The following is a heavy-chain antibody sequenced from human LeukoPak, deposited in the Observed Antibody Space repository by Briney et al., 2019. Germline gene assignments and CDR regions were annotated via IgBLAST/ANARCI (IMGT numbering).Heavy chain of an antibody. CDR1: GYTFTSYY. Sequence: ASVKVSCKASGYTFTSYYMHWVRRAPGQGLDWMGIINPSGGSTSYAQKFQGRVTMTRDTSTSTVYMELSSLRSEDTAVYYCARDRVAGTRAFDIWGQGTMVTVSS. D-gene: IGHD6-19*01. J-gene: IGHJ3*02. CDR3: ARDRVAGTRAFDI. V-gene: IGHV1-46*01. CDR2: INPSGGST.